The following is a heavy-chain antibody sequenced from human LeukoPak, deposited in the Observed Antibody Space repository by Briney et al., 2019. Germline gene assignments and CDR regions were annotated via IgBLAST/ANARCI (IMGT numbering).Heavy chain of an antibody. CDR1: GFTFSSYE. J-gene: IGHJ5*02. D-gene: IGHD1-26*01. Sequence: PGGSLRLSCAASGFTFSSYEMNWVRQAPGKGLEWVSYISSSGSPIYYADSVKGRFTISRDNAKNSLYLQMNSLRAEDTAVYYCAREYSGSLAWGQGTLVTVSS. CDR3: AREYSGSLA. CDR2: ISSSGSPI. V-gene: IGHV3-48*03.